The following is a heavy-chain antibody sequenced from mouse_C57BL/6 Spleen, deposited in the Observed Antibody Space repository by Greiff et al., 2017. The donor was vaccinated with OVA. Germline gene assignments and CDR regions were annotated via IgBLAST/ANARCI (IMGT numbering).Heavy chain of an antibody. Sequence: EVQLQQSGPELVKPGASVKISCKASGYSFTGYYMNWVKQSPEKSLEWIGEINPSTGGTTYNQKFKAKATLTVDKSSSTAYMQLKSLTSEDSAVDYCARGVYDGYYDAMDYWGQGTSVTVSS. CDR3: ARGVYDGYYDAMDY. CDR2: INPSTGGT. CDR1: GYSFTGYY. V-gene: IGHV1-42*01. D-gene: IGHD2-3*01. J-gene: IGHJ4*01.